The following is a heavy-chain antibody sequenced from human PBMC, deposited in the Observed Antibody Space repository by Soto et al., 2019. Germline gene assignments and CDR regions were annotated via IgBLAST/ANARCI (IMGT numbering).Heavy chain of an antibody. V-gene: IGHV3-7*01. Sequence: GGSLRLSCAASGSIFNGFGMHWFRQAPGKGLEWVANIKQDGSEENYVDSVKGRFTISRDNAKNALYLQVNSLRVEDTAVYYCAREIAARLWGKGTTVTVSS. D-gene: IGHD6-6*01. CDR1: GSIFNGFG. CDR3: AREIAARL. J-gene: IGHJ6*04. CDR2: IKQDGSEE.